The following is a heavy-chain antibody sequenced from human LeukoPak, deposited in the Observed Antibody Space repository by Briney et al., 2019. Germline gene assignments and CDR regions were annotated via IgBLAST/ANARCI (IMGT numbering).Heavy chain of an antibody. J-gene: IGHJ4*02. V-gene: IGHV3-30*02. CDR2: IRYDGSNK. Sequence: GGSLRLSCAASGFTFSSYGMHWVRQAPGKGLEWVAFIRYDGSNKYYADSVKGRFTISRDNSKNTLYLQMNSLRAEDTAVYYCAKRPFLEWQDPMYYFDYWGQGTLVTVSS. CDR3: AKRPFLEWQDPMYYFDY. D-gene: IGHD3-3*01. CDR1: GFTFSSYG.